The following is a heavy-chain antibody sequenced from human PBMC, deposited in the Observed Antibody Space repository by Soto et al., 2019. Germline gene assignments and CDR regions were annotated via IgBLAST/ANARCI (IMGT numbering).Heavy chain of an antibody. CDR3: ARVLEQFDSFDI. V-gene: IGHV3-66*01. CDR2: IYSGGST. Sequence: GGSLRHSCAASGFTVSSNYMSWVRQAPGKGLEWVSVIYSGGSTYYADSVKGRFTISRDNSKNTLYLQMNGLRAEDTAVYYCARVLEQFDSFDIWGQGTMVTVSS. J-gene: IGHJ3*02. D-gene: IGHD3-3*01. CDR1: GFTVSSNY.